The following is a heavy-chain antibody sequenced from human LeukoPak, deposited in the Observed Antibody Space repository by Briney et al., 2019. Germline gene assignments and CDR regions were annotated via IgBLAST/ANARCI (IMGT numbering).Heavy chain of an antibody. J-gene: IGHJ5*02. V-gene: IGHV1-2*02. D-gene: IGHD6-13*01. CDR1: RYTFTGYY. CDR2: INPNSGGT. Sequence: ASVKVSCKDSRYTFTGYYIHWVRQAPGQGLEWMGWINPNSGGTNYAQKFQGRVTMTRDTSISTAYMELSRLRSDDTAVYYCARIAAADTIYNNWFDPWGQGTLVTVSS. CDR3: ARIAAADTIYNNWFDP.